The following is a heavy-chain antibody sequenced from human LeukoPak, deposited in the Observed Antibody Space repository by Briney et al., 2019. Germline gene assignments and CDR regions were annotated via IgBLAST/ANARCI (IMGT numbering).Heavy chain of an antibody. Sequence: GGSLRLSCAASGFTFSSYGMHWVRQAPGKGVEWVAFIRYDGSNKYYADSVKGRFTISRDNSKNTLYLQMNSLRAEDTAVYYCAKAPKYYDFWSGYIDYWGQGTLVTVSS. D-gene: IGHD3-3*01. CDR3: AKAPKYYDFWSGYIDY. CDR2: IRYDGSNK. CDR1: GFTFSSYG. J-gene: IGHJ4*02. V-gene: IGHV3-30*02.